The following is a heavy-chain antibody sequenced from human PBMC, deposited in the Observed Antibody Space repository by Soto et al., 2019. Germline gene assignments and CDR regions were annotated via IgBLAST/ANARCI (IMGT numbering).Heavy chain of an antibody. J-gene: IGHJ4*02. V-gene: IGHV3-74*01. D-gene: IGHD3-3*01. Sequence: GSLRLSCAASGFTFSNFWMHWVRQVPGKGLVWVSRINSDGTKTNYADSVKGRFTISRDNAKNTLYLQMNSLRAEDTAVYYCARAGDERWLQFFSYWGLGTLVTVSS. CDR2: INSDGTKT. CDR1: GFTFSNFW. CDR3: ARAGDERWLQFFSY.